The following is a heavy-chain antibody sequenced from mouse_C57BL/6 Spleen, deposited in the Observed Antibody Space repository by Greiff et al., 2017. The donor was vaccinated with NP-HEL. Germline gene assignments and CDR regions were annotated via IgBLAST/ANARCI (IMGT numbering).Heavy chain of an antibody. CDR3: TRIYDGYYGAY. CDR1: GFNIKDDY. J-gene: IGHJ3*01. CDR2: IDPENGDT. V-gene: IGHV14-4*01. Sequence: VQLKESGAELVRPGASVKLSCTASGFNIKDDYMHWVKQRPEQGLEWIGWIDPENGDTEYASKFQGKATITADTSSNTAYLQLSSLTSEDTAVYYCTRIYDGYYGAYWGQGTLVTVSA. D-gene: IGHD2-3*01.